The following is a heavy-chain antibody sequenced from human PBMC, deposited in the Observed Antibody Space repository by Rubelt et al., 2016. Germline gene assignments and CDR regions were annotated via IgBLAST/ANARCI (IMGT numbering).Heavy chain of an antibody. CDR2: IYYSGST. D-gene: IGHD3-10*01. Sequence: QVQLEESGPGLVKPSETLSLTCNVSGGFISTYYWNWMRQPPGKGLEWIGYIYYSGSTSYNPSLKSRVTISVDTSKNQFSLNRTSVTAAETAVYYCARDAGYGSGNYPGYYGMDVWGQGTTVTVSS. CDR3: ARDAGYGSGNYPGYYGMDV. J-gene: IGHJ6*02. CDR1: GGFISTYY. V-gene: IGHV4-59*01.